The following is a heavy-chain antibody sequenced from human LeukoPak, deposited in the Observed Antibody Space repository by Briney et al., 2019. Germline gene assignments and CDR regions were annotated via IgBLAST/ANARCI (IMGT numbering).Heavy chain of an antibody. Sequence: GGSLRLSCAASGFTFSSYAMSWVRQAPGKGREWVSAISGSGGSTYYADSVKGRFTISRDNSKNTLYLQMNSLRAEDTAVYYCAKDLPPTTVVTPKENSFDYWGQGTLVTVSS. CDR2: ISGSGGST. D-gene: IGHD4-23*01. J-gene: IGHJ4*02. V-gene: IGHV3-23*01. CDR1: GFTFSSYA. CDR3: AKDLPPTTVVTPKENSFDY.